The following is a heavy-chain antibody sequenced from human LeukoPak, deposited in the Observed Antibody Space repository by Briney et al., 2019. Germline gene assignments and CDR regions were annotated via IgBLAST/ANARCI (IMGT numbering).Heavy chain of an antibody. CDR3: SRNYVSGSYAFDI. CDR2: IRSKAYGGTT. J-gene: IGHJ3*02. CDR1: GFTFGDYA. D-gene: IGHD3-10*01. Sequence: GGSLRLSCTGSGFTFGDYAISWVRQAPGKGLEWVVFIRSKAYGGTTEYAASVKGRFTISRADSKSIAYLQMNSLEIEDTAVYYCSRNYVSGSYAFDIWGQGTMVTVSS. V-gene: IGHV3-49*04.